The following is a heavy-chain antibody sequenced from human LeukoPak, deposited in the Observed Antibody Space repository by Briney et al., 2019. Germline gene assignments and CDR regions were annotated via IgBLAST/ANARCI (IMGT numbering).Heavy chain of an antibody. V-gene: IGHV3-21*01. Sequence: VGSLRLSCAASGFTFSSYSMNWVRQAPGKGLEWVSSISSSSSYIYYADSVKGRFTISRDNAKNSLYLQMNSLRAEDTAVYYCARVGGGWLVDYWGQGTLVTVSS. CDR1: GFTFSSYS. CDR3: ARVGGGWLVDY. J-gene: IGHJ4*02. CDR2: ISSSSSYI. D-gene: IGHD6-19*01.